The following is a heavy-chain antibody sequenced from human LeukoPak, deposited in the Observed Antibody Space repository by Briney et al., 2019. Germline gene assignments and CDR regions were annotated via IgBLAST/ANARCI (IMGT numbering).Heavy chain of an antibody. J-gene: IGHJ4*02. CDR3: AKAGYYYDSSGNYDY. V-gene: IGHV3-23*01. CDR2: ISGSGGST. D-gene: IGHD3-22*01. Sequence: GSLRLSCAASGFTFSSYAMSWVRQAPGKGLEWVSAISGSGGSTYYADSVKGRFTISRDNSKNTLYLQMNSLRAEDTAVYYCAKAGYYYDSSGNYDYWGQGTLVTVYS. CDR1: GFTFSSYA.